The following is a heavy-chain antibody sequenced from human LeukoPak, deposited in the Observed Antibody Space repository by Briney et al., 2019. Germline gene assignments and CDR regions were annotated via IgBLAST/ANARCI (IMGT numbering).Heavy chain of an antibody. CDR3: ASSDCSSTSCLWWFGGGYDY. CDR1: GFTFSSYA. D-gene: IGHD2-2*01. CDR2: ISYDGSNK. V-gene: IGHV3-30-3*01. J-gene: IGHJ4*02. Sequence: GGSLRLSCAASGFTFSSYAMHWVRQAPGKGLEWVAVISYDGSNKYYADSVKGRFTISRDNSKNTLYLQMNSLRAEDTAVYYCASSDCSSTSCLWWFGGGYDYWGQGTLVTVSS.